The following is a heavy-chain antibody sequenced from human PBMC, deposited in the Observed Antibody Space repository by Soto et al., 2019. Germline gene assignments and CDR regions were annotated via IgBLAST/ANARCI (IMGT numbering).Heavy chain of an antibody. CDR1: GGSISSGGYF. V-gene: IGHV4-31*03. CDR3: ARVVVVVAATVWYFDL. CDR2: IYNSGST. Sequence: QVQLQESGPGLVKPSQTLSLTCTVSGGSISSGGYFWSWIRQHPGKGLEWIGYIYNSGSTYYNPSLKSRVTISVDSSKNQFCLILTSVTAADTAVYYCARVVVVVAATVWYFDLWGRGTLVTVSS. J-gene: IGHJ2*01. D-gene: IGHD2-15*01.